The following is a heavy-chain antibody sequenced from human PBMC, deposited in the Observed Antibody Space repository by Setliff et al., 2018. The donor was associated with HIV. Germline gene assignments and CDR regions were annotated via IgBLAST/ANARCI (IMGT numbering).Heavy chain of an antibody. CDR1: GFTFSSYA. CDR2: IRSKAYGGTT. CDR3: GGGSSLFDY. D-gene: IGHD2-15*01. V-gene: IGHV3-49*04. Sequence: GGSLRLSCATSGFTFSSYAMSWVRRAPGKGLEWVGFIRSKAYGGTTEYAASVKGRFTISRDDSKSIAYLQMNGLKPDDTAVYYCGGGSSLFDYWGQGTLVTVSS. J-gene: IGHJ4*02.